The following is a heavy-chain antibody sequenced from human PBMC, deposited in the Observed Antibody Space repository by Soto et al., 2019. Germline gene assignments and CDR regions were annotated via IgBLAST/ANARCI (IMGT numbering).Heavy chain of an antibody. CDR2: ISSSSSYT. CDR1: GFPFSDYY. Sequence: PGGSLRLSCSASGFPFSDYYMSWIRPAPGKGLEWVSYISSSSSYTNYADSVKGRFTISRDNAKNSLYLQMNSLRAEDTAVYYCARSTKYYYDSSGYCDYWGQGTLVTVSS. CDR3: ARSTKYYYDSSGYCDY. J-gene: IGHJ4*02. V-gene: IGHV3-11*03. D-gene: IGHD3-22*01.